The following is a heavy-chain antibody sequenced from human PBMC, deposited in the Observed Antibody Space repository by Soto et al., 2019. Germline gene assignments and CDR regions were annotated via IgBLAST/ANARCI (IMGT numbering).Heavy chain of an antibody. V-gene: IGHV4-39*01. CDR3: ATSYYDFWSGYSTPFDY. D-gene: IGHD3-3*01. Sequence: SVAGGSISSSSYYRERNRQPPGKGPEWIGSIYYSGSTYYNPSLKSRVTISVDTSKNQFSLKLSSVTAADTAVYYCATSYYDFWSGYSTPFDYWGQGTLVTVS. CDR1: GGSISSSSYY. J-gene: IGHJ4*02. CDR2: IYYSGST.